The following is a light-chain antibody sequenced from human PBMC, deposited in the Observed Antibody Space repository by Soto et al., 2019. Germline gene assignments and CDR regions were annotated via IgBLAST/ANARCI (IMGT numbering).Light chain of an antibody. CDR3: QQRSNWPIT. V-gene: IGKV3-11*01. CDR2: DAS. CDR1: QSVYSY. J-gene: IGKJ5*01. Sequence: EIVLTQSPATLSLSPGERATLSCRASQSVYSYLAWYQQKPGQAPRLLIYDASNRATGIPARFRGSGSGTDFTLTISSLEPEDFAVYYCQQRSNWPITFGQGTRLEIK.